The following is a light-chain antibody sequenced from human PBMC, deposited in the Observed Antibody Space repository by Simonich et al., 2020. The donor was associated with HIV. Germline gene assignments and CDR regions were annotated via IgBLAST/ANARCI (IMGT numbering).Light chain of an antibody. Sequence: NFMLTQPHSVSESPGKTATISCTRSSGGIASNYVQWYQQRPGSSPTTMVYEDNQRPSGVPDRFSGSIDSSSNSASLTISGLKTEDEADYYCQSYDRTNWVFGGGTKLTVL. CDR3: QSYDRTNWV. V-gene: IGLV6-57*01. CDR2: EDN. CDR1: SGGIASNY. J-gene: IGLJ3*02.